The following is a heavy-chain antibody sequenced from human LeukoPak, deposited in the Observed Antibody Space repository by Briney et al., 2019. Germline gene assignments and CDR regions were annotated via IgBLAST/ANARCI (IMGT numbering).Heavy chain of an antibody. CDR1: GGSISSSSYY. D-gene: IGHD3-22*01. J-gene: IGHJ5*02. CDR3: ARHAYYDSSGTTTADWFDP. V-gene: IGHV4-39*01. Sequence: SETLSLTCTVSGGSISSSSYYWGWIRPPPGKGLEWIGSIYYSGSTYYNPSLKSRVTISVDTSKNQFSLKLSSVTAADTAVYYCARHAYYDSSGTTTADWFDPWGQGTLVTVSS. CDR2: IYYSGST.